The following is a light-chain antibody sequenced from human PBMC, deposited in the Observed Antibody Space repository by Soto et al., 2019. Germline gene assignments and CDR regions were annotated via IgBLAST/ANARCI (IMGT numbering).Light chain of an antibody. J-gene: IGLJ1*01. V-gene: IGLV2-18*02. CDR2: EVS. Sequence: QSVLTQPPSVSAAPGQKVTISCSGSSSNIGNNYVSWYQQPPGTAPKVMIYEVSNRPSGVPDRFSGSKSGNTASLTISGLQAEDEADYYCSSYTSSSTYVFGTGTKVTVL. CDR1: SSNIGNNY. CDR3: SSYTSSSTYV.